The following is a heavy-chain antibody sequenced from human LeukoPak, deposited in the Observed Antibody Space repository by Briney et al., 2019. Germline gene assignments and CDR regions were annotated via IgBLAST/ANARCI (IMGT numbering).Heavy chain of an antibody. Sequence: SETLSLTCTVSGYSISGGYYWGWIRQPPGKGLEWIGSIYHSGSTYYNPSLKSRVTISVDKSKNQFPLNLSSVTAADTAVYYCARGVGNAFDIWGQGTMVTVSS. D-gene: IGHD1-26*01. CDR2: IYHSGST. V-gene: IGHV4-38-2*02. CDR3: ARGVGNAFDI. J-gene: IGHJ3*02. CDR1: GYSISGGYY.